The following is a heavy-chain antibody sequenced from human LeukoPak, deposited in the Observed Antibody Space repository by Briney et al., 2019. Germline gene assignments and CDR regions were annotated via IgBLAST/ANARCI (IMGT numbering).Heavy chain of an antibody. CDR1: GYTFTSYD. Sequence: ASVKVSCKASGYTFTSYDINWVRQAPGQGLEWMGWISAYNCNTNYAQKLQGRAIMTTDTSTSTAYMELRSLRSDDTAVYYCARDGVEDGDAFDYWGQGTLVTVSS. J-gene: IGHJ4*02. CDR3: ARDGVEDGDAFDY. V-gene: IGHV1-18*01. D-gene: IGHD4-17*01. CDR2: ISAYNCNT.